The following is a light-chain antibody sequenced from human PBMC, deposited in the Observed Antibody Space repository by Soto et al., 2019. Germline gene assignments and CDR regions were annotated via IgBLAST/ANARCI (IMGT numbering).Light chain of an antibody. CDR1: SSDVGGYIY. CDR2: EVS. V-gene: IGLV2-14*01. Sequence: QSALTQPASVSGSPVQSITISCTGTSSDVGGYIYVSWYRQHPGKAPKPIIYEVSNRPSGVSNRVSGSKSGNTASLTISGLQAEDEADYYCSSYTSMTTLVFGPGTKLTVL. CDR3: SSYTSMTTLV. J-gene: IGLJ1*01.